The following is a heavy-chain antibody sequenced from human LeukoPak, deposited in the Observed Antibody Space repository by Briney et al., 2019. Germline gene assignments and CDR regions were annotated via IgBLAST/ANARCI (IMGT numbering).Heavy chain of an antibody. CDR2: IWYDGSNK. Sequence: GRSLRLSCAASGFTFSSYGMHWVCQAPGKGLEWVAVIWYDGSNKYYADSVKGRFTISRDNSKNTLYLQMNSLRAEDTAVYYCARDKLPAVTSGLDYWGQGTLVTVSS. D-gene: IGHD4-17*01. CDR1: GFTFSSYG. CDR3: ARDKLPAVTSGLDY. J-gene: IGHJ4*02. V-gene: IGHV3-33*01.